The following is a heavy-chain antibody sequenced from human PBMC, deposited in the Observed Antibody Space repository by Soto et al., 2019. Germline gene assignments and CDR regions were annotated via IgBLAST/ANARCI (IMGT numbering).Heavy chain of an antibody. CDR2: IIPIFDPP. CDR3: ARSGGSGWSDGFDI. Sequence: QVQLVQSGAEVKKPGSSVKVSCKASGGTFGSYAVNWVRQAPGEGLEWMGGIIPIFDPPKYAQKFQGRVMITADESTRTAYMELSNLRSEDTAVYYCARSGGSGWSDGFDIWGQGTMVTVSS. D-gene: IGHD6-19*01. J-gene: IGHJ3*02. CDR1: GGTFGSYA. V-gene: IGHV1-69*01.